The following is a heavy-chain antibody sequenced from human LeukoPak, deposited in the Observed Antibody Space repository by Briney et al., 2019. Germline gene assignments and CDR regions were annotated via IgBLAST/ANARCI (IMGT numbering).Heavy chain of an antibody. CDR2: ISGDGGST. D-gene: IGHD2-15*01. V-gene: IGHV3-43*02. CDR1: GFTFDDYA. J-gene: IGHJ4*02. CDR3: ARVYCSGGSCYSGGPYDY. Sequence: PGGSLRLSCAASGFTFDDYAMHWVRQAPGKGLEWVSLISGDGGSTYYADSVKGRFTISRDNAKNSLYLQMNSLRAEDTAVYYCARVYCSGGSCYSGGPYDYWGQGTLVTVSS.